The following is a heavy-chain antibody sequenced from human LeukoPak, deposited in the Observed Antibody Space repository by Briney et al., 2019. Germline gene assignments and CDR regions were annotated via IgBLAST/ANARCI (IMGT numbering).Heavy chain of an antibody. CDR2: ISGSGGST. D-gene: IGHD2-2*01. J-gene: IGHJ6*03. V-gene: IGHV3-23*01. CDR1: GFTFSNYA. CDR3: AKDAYDCSSTSCYWRGYSYYYMDV. Sequence: GGSLRLSCAVSGFTFSNYAMSWVRQAPEKGLEWVSAISGSGGSTYYADSVKGRFTISRDNSKNTLYLQMNSLRAEDTAVYYCAKDAYDCSSTSCYWRGYSYYYMDVWGKGTTVTVSS.